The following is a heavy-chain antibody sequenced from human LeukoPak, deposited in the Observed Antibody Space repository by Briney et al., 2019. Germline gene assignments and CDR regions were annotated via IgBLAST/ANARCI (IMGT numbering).Heavy chain of an antibody. Sequence: ASVKVSCKASGGTFSSYAISWVRQAPGQGLEWMGGIIPIFGTANYAQKFQGRVTITTDESTSTAYMELSSLRSEDTAVYYCARAVGRGSSGYDAFDIWGQGTMVTVSS. CDR3: ARAVGRGSSGYDAFDI. CDR1: GGTFSSYA. CDR2: IIPIFGTA. D-gene: IGHD3-22*01. J-gene: IGHJ3*02. V-gene: IGHV1-69*05.